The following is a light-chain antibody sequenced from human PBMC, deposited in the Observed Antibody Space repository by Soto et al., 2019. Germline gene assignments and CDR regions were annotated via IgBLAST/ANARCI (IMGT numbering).Light chain of an antibody. CDR2: AAS. CDR1: QGIRID. J-gene: IGKJ1*01. Sequence: AIQMTQSPSSLSASVGDRVTITCRASQGIRIDLGWYQQKPGKAPKLLIYAASSLPSGVPSRFSGSGSGTDFTLTISSLQPDDFATYYCQQYNSYWTFGQGTKVDIK. CDR3: QQYNSYWT. V-gene: IGKV1-6*01.